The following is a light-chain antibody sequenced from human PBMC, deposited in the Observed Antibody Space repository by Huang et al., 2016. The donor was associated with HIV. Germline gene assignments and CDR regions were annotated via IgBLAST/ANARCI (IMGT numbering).Light chain of an antibody. CDR1: QSVSSTY. CDR3: QQYGRT. J-gene: IGKJ2*01. Sequence: IVLTQSPGTLSLSPGERATLACRASQSVSSTYLAWYQQKPGQAPSILIYGASSRATGIPDRFSGSGSGTDFTLTISRLEPEDLAVYYCQQYGRTFGQGTKLEIK. CDR2: GAS. V-gene: IGKV3-20*01.